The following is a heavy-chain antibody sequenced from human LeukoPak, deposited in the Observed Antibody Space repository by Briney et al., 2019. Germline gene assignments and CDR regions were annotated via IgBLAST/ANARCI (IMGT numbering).Heavy chain of an antibody. V-gene: IGHV3-23*01. J-gene: IGHJ4*02. D-gene: IGHD2-8*01. Sequence: GASRRLSCAASGFTFSSYALSWVRQAPGKGLEWVSSIPSSGGDTKYADSVKGRFTISRDNSKSTLFLQMNCLRVEDTAVYYCATYGNGWFQPLDNWGQGTLVTFSS. CDR1: GFTFSSYA. CDR3: ATYGNGWFQPLDN. CDR2: IPSSGGDT.